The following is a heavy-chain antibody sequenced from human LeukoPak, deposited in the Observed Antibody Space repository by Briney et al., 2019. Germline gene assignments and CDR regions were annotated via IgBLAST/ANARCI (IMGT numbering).Heavy chain of an antibody. CDR1: GFTLSKYW. Sequence: GGSLRLSCAPSGFTLSKYWVNWVREAPGKGLEWISDISGSGGSTYYADSVKGGFSISRDNYKKTLYMQINSLRAEDTAVYFCAKDRLAGPYFFHSWGQGSLVTVS. J-gene: IGHJ4*02. V-gene: IGHV3-23*01. D-gene: IGHD6-6*01. CDR3: AKDRLAGPYFFHS. CDR2: ISGSGGST.